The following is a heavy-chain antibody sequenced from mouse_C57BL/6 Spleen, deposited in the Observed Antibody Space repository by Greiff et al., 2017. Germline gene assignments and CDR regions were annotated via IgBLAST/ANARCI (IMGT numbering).Heavy chain of an antibody. Sequence: EVQLQESGPELVKPGASVKMSCKASGYTFTDYNMHWVKQSHGKSLEWIGYINPNNGGTSYNQKFKGKATLTVNKSSSTACMELRSLTSEDSAVYYCARDDGYCFDYWGQGTTLTVSS. CDR2: INPNNGGT. D-gene: IGHD2-3*01. V-gene: IGHV1-22*01. J-gene: IGHJ2*01. CDR1: GYTFTDYN. CDR3: ARDDGYCFDY.